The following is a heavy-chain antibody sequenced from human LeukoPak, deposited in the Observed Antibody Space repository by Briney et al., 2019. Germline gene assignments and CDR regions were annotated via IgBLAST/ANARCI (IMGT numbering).Heavy chain of an antibody. CDR1: GGSIGSYY. CDR3: ARVDPDSSSTLEVFDY. J-gene: IGHJ4*02. V-gene: IGHV4-59*01. CDR2: IYYSGST. Sequence: SETLSLTCTVSGGSIGSYYWSWIRQPPGKGLEWIGYIYYSGSTNYNPSLKSRVTISVDTSKNQFSLKLSSVTAADTAVYYCARVDPDSSSTLEVFDYWGQGTLVTVSS. D-gene: IGHD6-6*01.